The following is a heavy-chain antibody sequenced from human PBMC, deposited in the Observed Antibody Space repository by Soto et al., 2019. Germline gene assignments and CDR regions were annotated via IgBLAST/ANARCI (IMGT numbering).Heavy chain of an antibody. CDR2: INPNSGGT. V-gene: IGHV1-2*04. CDR1: GYTFTGYY. Sequence: QVQLVQSGAEVKKPGASVKVSCKASGYTFTGYYMHWVRQAPGQGLEWMGWINPNSGGTNYAQKFQGWVTMTRDTSINTAYMELSRLRSDDTAVYYCARDVADNGELLHLDYWGQGTLVTVSS. D-gene: IGHD2-8*01. CDR3: ARDVADNGELLHLDY. J-gene: IGHJ4*02.